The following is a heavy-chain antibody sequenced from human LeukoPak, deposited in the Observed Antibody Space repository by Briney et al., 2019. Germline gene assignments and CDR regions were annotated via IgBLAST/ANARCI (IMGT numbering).Heavy chain of an antibody. CDR1: RFSLNNYM. V-gene: IGHV3-23*01. J-gene: IGHJ3*02. Sequence: PRGSPRVSRVPSRFSLNNYMIKWGRDAPGKRVGRGSAISGIVESTHYAHSVTGRFTLSRDKSKNTLYLQMNSLRAQDTPVHYCAKDLGDRGEKWLVPVVHRRREQKDAFDIWGQGTMVTVSS. CDR3: AKDLGDRGEKWLVPVVHRRREQKDAFDI. CDR2: ISGIVEST. D-gene: IGHD6-19*01.